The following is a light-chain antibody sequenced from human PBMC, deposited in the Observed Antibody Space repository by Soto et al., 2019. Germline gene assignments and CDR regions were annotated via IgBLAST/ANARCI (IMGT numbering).Light chain of an antibody. Sequence: IVFTQSPGTLSLSPGERATLSCRASQSVSSSYLAWYQQKPGQAPRPLIYGASSRATGIPDRFSGSGCGTDFTLTISRLEPEDFAVYYCQQYGSSPKTFGQGTKVDIK. CDR1: QSVSSSY. V-gene: IGKV3-20*01. CDR2: GAS. J-gene: IGKJ1*01. CDR3: QQYGSSPKT.